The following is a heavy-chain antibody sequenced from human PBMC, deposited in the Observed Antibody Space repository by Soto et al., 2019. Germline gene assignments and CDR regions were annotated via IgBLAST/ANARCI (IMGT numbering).Heavy chain of an antibody. CDR1: GFTFGDYA. J-gene: IGHJ6*02. D-gene: IGHD3-3*01. CDR3: TRARTIFGVEDGMDV. V-gene: IGHV3-49*04. Sequence: PGGSLRLSCTACGFTFGDYAMSWVRQAPGKGLAWVGFIRSKAYGGTTEYAASVKGRFTISRDDSKSIAYLQMNSLKTEDTAVYYCTRARTIFGVEDGMDVWGQGTTVTVSS. CDR2: IRSKAYGGTT.